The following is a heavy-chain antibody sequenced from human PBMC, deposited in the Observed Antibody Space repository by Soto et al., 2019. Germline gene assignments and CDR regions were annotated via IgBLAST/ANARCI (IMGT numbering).Heavy chain of an antibody. Sequence: LSFNGSRYNITAYYFSWVGHPPGQGREWMGWINPNSGGTNYAPKYHGRVTMTRDTSISTAYMELSRLRSDDRAVYYFARGDDLHAEGCYYYVIDAWGQGTPVTVS. D-gene: IGHD3-3*01. CDR1: RYNITAYY. CDR2: INPNSGGT. V-gene: IGHV1-2*02. J-gene: IGHJ6*02. CDR3: ARGDDLHAEGCYYYVIDA.